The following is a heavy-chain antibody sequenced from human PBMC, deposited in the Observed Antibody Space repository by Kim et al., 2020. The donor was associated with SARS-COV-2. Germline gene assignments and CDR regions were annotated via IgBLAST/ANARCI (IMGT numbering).Heavy chain of an antibody. D-gene: IGHD3-10*01. J-gene: IGHJ4*02. Sequence: SETLSLTCTVSGGSISSSSYYWGWIRQPPGKGLEWIGSIYYSGSTYYNPSLKSRVTISVDTSKNQFSLKLSSVTAADTAVYYCARQRHGSGRPFDYWGQG. CDR2: IYYSGST. V-gene: IGHV4-39*01. CDR3: ARQRHGSGRPFDY. CDR1: GGSISSSSYY.